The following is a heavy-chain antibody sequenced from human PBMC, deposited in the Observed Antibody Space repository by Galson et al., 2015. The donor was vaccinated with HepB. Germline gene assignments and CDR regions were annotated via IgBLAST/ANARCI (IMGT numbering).Heavy chain of an antibody. CDR2: INPDGSEK. Sequence: SLRLSCAASGFTLRSHWVSWVRQAPGKGLECVAHINPDGSEKRYVDAVKGRFSVSKDNAMNSVHLQVSSLRVEDTAVYFCARTAATGRGLDHWAQGSLVIVSS. D-gene: IGHD6-25*01. CDR3: ARTAATGRGLDH. J-gene: IGHJ4*02. V-gene: IGHV3-7*03. CDR1: GFTLRSHW.